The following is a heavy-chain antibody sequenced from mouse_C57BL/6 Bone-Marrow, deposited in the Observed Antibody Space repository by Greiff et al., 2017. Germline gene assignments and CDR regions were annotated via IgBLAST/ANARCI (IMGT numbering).Heavy chain of an antibody. CDR1: GYTFTSYW. CDR2: IYPTSGRT. D-gene: IGHD4-1*01. Sequence: VQLQQPGAELVKPGASVKMSCTASGYTFTSYWITWVKQRPGQGLEWIGDIYPTSGRTNYNEKFKSKAILTVDTSSNTADMQLSSLTSEDSAVFYCARSGPLGRSFDYWGQGTTLTGSS. CDR3: ARSGPLGRSFDY. J-gene: IGHJ2*01. V-gene: IGHV1-55*01.